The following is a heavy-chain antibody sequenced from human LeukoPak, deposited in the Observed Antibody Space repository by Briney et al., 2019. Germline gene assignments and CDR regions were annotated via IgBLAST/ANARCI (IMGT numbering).Heavy chain of an antibody. CDR3: ARQGDYGDYVHY. Sequence: PSETLSLTCTVSGGSISSYYWSWIRQPPGKGLEWIGYIYYSGSTNYNPSLKSRVTISVDTSKNQFPLKLSSVTAADTAVYYCARQGDYGDYVHYWGQGTLVTVSS. CDR2: IYYSGST. V-gene: IGHV4-59*01. J-gene: IGHJ4*02. D-gene: IGHD4-17*01. CDR1: GGSISSYY.